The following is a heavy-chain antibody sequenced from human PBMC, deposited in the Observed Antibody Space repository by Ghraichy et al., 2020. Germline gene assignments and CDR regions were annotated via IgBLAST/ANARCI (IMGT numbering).Heavy chain of an antibody. CDR1: GGSVSSPSHF. CDR3: ARAPLEDNGSYGRFDY. Sequence: SETLSLTCTVYGGSVSSPSHFWSWIRQPPGTGLEWIGYIYYSGSTEYNPSLKSRVTILRDTSKDQLSLKLSSVTAADTAVYFCARAPLEDNGSYGRFDYWGQVALVTVSS. CDR2: IYYSGST. J-gene: IGHJ4*02. D-gene: IGHD1-26*01. V-gene: IGHV4-61*01.